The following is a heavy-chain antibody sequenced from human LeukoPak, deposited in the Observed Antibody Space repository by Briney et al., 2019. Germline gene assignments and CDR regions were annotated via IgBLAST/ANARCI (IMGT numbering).Heavy chain of an antibody. V-gene: IGHV1-69*04. CDR2: IIPILGIA. CDR1: GGTFSSYA. CDR3: AREGPRGDSSGYAFDI. J-gene: IGHJ3*02. D-gene: IGHD3-22*01. Sequence: ASVKVSCKASGGTFSSYAISWVRQAPGQGLEWMGRIIPILGIANYAQKFQGRVTITADKSTSTAYMELSSLRSEDTAVYYCAREGPRGDSSGYAFDIWGQGTMVTVSS.